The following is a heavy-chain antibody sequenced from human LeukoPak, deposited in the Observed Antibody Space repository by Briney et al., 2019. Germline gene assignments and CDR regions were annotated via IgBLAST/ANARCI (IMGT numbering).Heavy chain of an antibody. CDR3: ARSDTAMVYFDY. V-gene: IGHV1-8*01. J-gene: IGHJ4*02. D-gene: IGHD5-18*01. CDR1: GYTFTSYD. Sequence: AASVKVSCKASGYTFTSYDINWVRQATGQGLEWMGWMNPNSGNTGYAQKFQGGVTMTRNTSISTAYMELSSLRSEDTAVYYCARSDTAMVYFDYWGQGTLVTVSS. CDR2: MNPNSGNT.